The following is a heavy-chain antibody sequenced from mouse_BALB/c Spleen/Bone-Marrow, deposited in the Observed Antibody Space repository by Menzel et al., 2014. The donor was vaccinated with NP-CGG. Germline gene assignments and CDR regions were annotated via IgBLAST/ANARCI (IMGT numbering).Heavy chain of an antibody. CDR1: GYAFSSSW. V-gene: IGHV1-82*01. J-gene: IGHJ2*01. CDR2: IYPGDGDT. D-gene: IGHD2-4*01. CDR3: ARSGYDYENY. Sequence: QVQLKESGTELVKPGASVKISCQASGYAFSSSWMNWGKQRPGQGLEWIGRIYPGDGDTNYNGKSKGKATLTADKSSSTAYMQLSSLTSVDSAVYFCARSGYDYENYWGQGTTLTVSS.